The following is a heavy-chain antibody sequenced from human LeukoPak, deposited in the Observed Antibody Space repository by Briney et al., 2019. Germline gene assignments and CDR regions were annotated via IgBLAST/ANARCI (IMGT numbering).Heavy chain of an antibody. J-gene: IGHJ5*02. CDR2: ISNDNGNT. Sequence: ASVKVSCKASGYTFTSYGINWVRQAPGQGLEWVGWISNDNGNTKYAQKLQGRVTMTTDTSTSTVYMELSSLRSEDTAVYYCAVFYSNSPGWFDPWGQGTLVTVSS. CDR3: AVFYSNSPGWFDP. CDR1: GYTFTSYG. D-gene: IGHD4-11*01. V-gene: IGHV1-18*01.